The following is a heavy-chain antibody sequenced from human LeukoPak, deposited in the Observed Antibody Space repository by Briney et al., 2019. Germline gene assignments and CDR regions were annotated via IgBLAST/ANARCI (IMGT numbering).Heavy chain of an antibody. D-gene: IGHD3-10*01. Sequence: PSETLSLTCAVSGGSISSSNWWSWVRQPPGKGLEWIGEIYHSGSTNYNPSLKSRVTISVDKSKNQFSLKLSSVTAADTAVYYCARDGSMVRGVDWFDPWGQGTLVTVSS. CDR2: IYHSGST. CDR1: GGSISSSNW. V-gene: IGHV4-4*02. J-gene: IGHJ5*02. CDR3: ARDGSMVRGVDWFDP.